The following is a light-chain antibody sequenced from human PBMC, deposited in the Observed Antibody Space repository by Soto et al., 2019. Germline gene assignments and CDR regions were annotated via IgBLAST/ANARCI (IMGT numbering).Light chain of an antibody. CDR1: SSDVGSYNL. Sequence: QSVLTQPASVSGSPGQSITISCTGTSSDVGSYNLVSWYQHHPGKAPKLMIYEDTQRPSGVYHRFSGSKSGNTASLTVSGQQAEEEADYFCCSYVSDSRVIFGGGTKLTVL. V-gene: IGLV2-23*01. CDR2: EDT. CDR3: CSYVSDSRVI. J-gene: IGLJ2*01.